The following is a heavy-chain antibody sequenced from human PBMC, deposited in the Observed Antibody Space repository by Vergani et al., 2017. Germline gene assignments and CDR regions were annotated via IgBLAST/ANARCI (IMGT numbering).Heavy chain of an antibody. CDR1: GFSLSTSGMC. CDR3: ARIPRGYYDSSGYYPDAFDI. D-gene: IGHD3-22*01. Sequence: QVTLRESGPALVKPTQTLTLTCTFSGFSLSTSGMCVSWIRQPPGKALEWLALIDWDDDKYYSTSLKTRLTRSKDTSKNQVVLTMTNMDPVYTATYYCARIPRGYYDSSGYYPDAFDIWGQGTMVTVSS. J-gene: IGHJ3*02. V-gene: IGHV2-70*01. CDR2: IDWDDDK.